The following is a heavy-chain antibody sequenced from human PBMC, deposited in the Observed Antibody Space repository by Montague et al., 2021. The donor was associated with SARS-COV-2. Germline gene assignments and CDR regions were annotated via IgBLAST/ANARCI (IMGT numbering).Heavy chain of an antibody. CDR3: AKVGSSWYHGYYYGMDV. CDR2: ISGSGGNT. J-gene: IGHJ6*02. V-gene: IGHV3-23*01. CDR1: GFTFSSYA. D-gene: IGHD6-13*01. Sequence: SLRLSCAASGFTFSSYAMSWVRQAPGKGLEWVSAISGSGGNTYYADSVKGRFTISRDNSKNTLYLQMNSLRAEDTAVYYCAKVGSSWYHGYYYGMDVWGQGTTVTVSS.